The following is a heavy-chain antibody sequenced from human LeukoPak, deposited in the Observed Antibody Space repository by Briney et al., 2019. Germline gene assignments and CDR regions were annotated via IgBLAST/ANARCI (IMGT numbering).Heavy chain of an antibody. CDR3: ARHEAVGSGWYFDY. D-gene: IGHD6-19*01. CDR1: GCSISSYY. CDR2: IYYSGST. Sequence: SETLSLTCTVSGCSISSYYWSWIRQPPGKGLEWIGYIYYSGSTNYNPSLKSRVTISVDTSKNQFSLKLSSVTAADTAVYYCARHEAVGSGWYFDYWGQETLVTVSS. J-gene: IGHJ4*02. V-gene: IGHV4-59*08.